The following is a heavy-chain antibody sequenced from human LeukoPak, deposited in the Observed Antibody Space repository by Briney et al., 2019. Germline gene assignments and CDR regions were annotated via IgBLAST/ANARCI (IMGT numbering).Heavy chain of an antibody. D-gene: IGHD6-6*01. CDR3: ARGMSSEFDY. J-gene: IGHJ4*02. Sequence: ASVKVSCKASGYTLTSYFMHWVRQAPGQGLEWMGIINPSGGNTGYAQKFQGRLSMTRDTSTNTAYMVLRSLRSEDTAVYYCARGMSSEFDYWGQGTLVTVSS. CDR2: INPSGGNT. V-gene: IGHV1-46*01. CDR1: GYTLTSYF.